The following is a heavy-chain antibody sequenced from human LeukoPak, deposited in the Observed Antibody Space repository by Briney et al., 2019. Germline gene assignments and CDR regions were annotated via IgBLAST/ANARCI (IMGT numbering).Heavy chain of an antibody. CDR2: ISSSSSYT. CDR1: GFTFSSYA. CDR3: AGDQYGSGSYDY. V-gene: IGHV3-21*05. Sequence: GGSLSLSCADSGFTFSSYAMTWVRQAPGKGLEWVSYISSSSSYTNYADSVKGRFTISRDNAKNSLYLQMNSLRAEDTAVYFCAGDQYGSGSYDYWGQGTLVSVSS. D-gene: IGHD3-10*01. J-gene: IGHJ4*02.